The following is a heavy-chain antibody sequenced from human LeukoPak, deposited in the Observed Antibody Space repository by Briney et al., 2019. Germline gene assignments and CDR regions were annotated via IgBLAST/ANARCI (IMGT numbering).Heavy chain of an antibody. CDR1: GFTFSSFR. CDR2: IRWDDER. V-gene: IGHV3-7*01. Sequence: GGSLRLSCSASGFTFSSFRMGWVRQAPGKGLEWVASIRWDDERHHVDSVTGRFSVSRDNAKNSLYLQMNSLRAEDTAVYFCSRITTNGYFEYWGQGALVTVSS. CDR3: SRITTNGYFEY. D-gene: IGHD1-1*01. J-gene: IGHJ4*02.